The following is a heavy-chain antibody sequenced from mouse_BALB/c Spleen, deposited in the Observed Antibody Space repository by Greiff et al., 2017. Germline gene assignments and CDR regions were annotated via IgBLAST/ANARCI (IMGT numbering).Heavy chain of an antibody. CDR2: ISDGGSYT. V-gene: IGHV5-4*02. CDR3: ARDQGLLRVAY. CDR1: GFTFSDYY. J-gene: IGHJ3*01. Sequence: EVKVVESGGGLVKPGGSLKLSCAASGFTFSDYYMYWVRQTPEKRLEWVATISDGGSYTYYPDSVKGRFTISRDNAKNNLYLQMSSLKSEDTAMYYCARDQGLLRVAYWGQGTLVTVSA. D-gene: IGHD1-1*01.